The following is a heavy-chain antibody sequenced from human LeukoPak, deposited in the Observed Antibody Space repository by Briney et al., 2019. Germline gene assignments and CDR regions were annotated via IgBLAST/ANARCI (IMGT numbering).Heavy chain of an antibody. CDR2: TRNKANSYTT. CDR3: ARVHVASSGFDY. V-gene: IGHV3-72*01. D-gene: IGHD3-10*01. J-gene: IGHJ4*02. Sequence: GGSLRLSCAASGFTFTDHYMDWVRQAPGKGLEWVGRTRNKANSYTTEYAASVKGRLTISRDDSKNSLYLQMSSLKTEDTAVYYCARVHVASSGFDYWGQGTLVTVSS. CDR1: GFTFTDHY.